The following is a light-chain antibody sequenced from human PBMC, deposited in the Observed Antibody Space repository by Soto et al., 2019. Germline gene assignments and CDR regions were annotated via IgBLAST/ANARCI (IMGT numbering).Light chain of an antibody. CDR2: GVS. CDR3: QQYSSYSLP. V-gene: IGKV1-5*01. CDR1: QSIVSG. J-gene: IGKJ4*01. Sequence: DIQMTQSPSTLSVSVGDRVTITCRASQSIVSGLAWYQQKAGKAPKLLIYGVSSLESGVPSRFSGSESGTEFTLTIRSLQPDDFATYYCQQYSSYSLPFGGGTKVDIK.